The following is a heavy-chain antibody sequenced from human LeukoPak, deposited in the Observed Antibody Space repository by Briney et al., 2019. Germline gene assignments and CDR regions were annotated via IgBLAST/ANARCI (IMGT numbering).Heavy chain of an antibody. J-gene: IGHJ4*02. Sequence: GGSLRLSCVASGFTFSSYWMHWVRQDPRKGLVWVSRINGDGRNINYADSVRGRFTISRDNSKNTLYLQLNSLRAEDTAVYYCAKEEYSGSLLTLDYWGQGTLVTVSS. CDR2: INGDGRNI. V-gene: IGHV3-74*01. D-gene: IGHD1-26*01. CDR3: AKEEYSGSLLTLDY. CDR1: GFTFSSYW.